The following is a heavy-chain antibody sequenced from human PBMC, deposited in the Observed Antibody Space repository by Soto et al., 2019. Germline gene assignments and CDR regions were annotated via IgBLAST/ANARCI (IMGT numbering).Heavy chain of an antibody. V-gene: IGHV5-51*01. CDR3: ARSVHCSSTSCYNYDY. Sequence: GESLKISCKGSGYSFTSYWIGWVRQMPGKGLEWMGIIYPGDSDTRYSPSFQGQVTISADKSISTAYLQWSSLKASDTAMYYCARSVHCSSTSCYNYDYWGQGTLVTVS. J-gene: IGHJ4*02. CDR2: IYPGDSDT. CDR1: GYSFTSYW. D-gene: IGHD2-2*02.